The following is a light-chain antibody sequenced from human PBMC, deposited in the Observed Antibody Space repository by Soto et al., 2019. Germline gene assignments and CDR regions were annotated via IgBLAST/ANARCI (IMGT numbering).Light chain of an antibody. J-gene: IGKJ1*01. Sequence: DIPMTQSPSSLSASVGDRVTITCRASQSISSYLNWYQQKPGKAPKLLIYAASSLQSGVPSRFSGSGSGTEFTLTVSSLQPEDFATYYCLQDHDDSWTFGQGTKVDIK. V-gene: IGKV1-39*01. CDR1: QSISSY. CDR3: LQDHDDSWT. CDR2: AAS.